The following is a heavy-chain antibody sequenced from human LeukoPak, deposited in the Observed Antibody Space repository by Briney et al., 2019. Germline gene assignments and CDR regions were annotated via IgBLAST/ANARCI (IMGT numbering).Heavy chain of an antibody. CDR2: ISYDGSNK. D-gene: IGHD2-2*02. V-gene: IGHV3-30*04. J-gene: IGHJ4*02. CDR1: GFTFSSYA. Sequence: PGGSLRLSCAASGFTFSSYAMHWVRQAPGKGLEGVAVISYDGSNKYYADSVKGRFTISRDNSKNTLYLQMNSLRAEDTAVYYCAKVEFHTPHFDYWGQGTLVTVPS. CDR3: AKVEFHTPHFDY.